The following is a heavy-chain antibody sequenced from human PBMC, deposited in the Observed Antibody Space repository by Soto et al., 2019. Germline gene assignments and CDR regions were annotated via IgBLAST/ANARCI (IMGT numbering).Heavy chain of an antibody. CDR1: GASITTYS. CDR2: VFYSVSS. Sequence: QVQLQESGPGLVRPSETLSLTCTVSGASITTYSWNWIRQPPGKGLEWIGNVFYSVSSDSDPSLKSRVTVSVDTSKNQVSLRLRSVTAADTAVYYCARRGRQYADVVSRPQVVGALDIWGQGTPVTVSS. D-gene: IGHD2-8*01. J-gene: IGHJ3*02. V-gene: IGHV4-59*01. CDR3: ARRGRQYADVVSRPQVVGALDI.